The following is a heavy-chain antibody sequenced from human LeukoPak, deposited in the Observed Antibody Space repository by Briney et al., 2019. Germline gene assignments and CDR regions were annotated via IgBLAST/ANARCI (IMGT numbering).Heavy chain of an antibody. CDR3: ARGSYYDTSGYVNRYFDL. D-gene: IGHD3-22*01. CDR2: IMQGGNEK. V-gene: IGHV3-7*01. CDR1: GFPFSNYW. J-gene: IGHJ2*01. Sequence: QPGGSLRLSCAASGFPFSNYWMSWVRQAPGKGLEWVASIMQGGNEKYYVDSVKGRFTISRDNAKNSLYLQMNSLRAEDTTLYYCARGSYYDTSGYVNRYFDLWGRGTLVTVSS.